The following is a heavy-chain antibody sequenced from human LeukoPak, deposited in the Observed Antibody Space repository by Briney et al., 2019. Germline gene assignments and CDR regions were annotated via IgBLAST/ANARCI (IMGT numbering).Heavy chain of an antibody. J-gene: IGHJ3*02. D-gene: IGHD5-18*01. V-gene: IGHV1-2*02. CDR3: AREGGYSDHDAFDI. CDR2: INPNSGDT. CDR1: GYTFTGYY. Sequence: ASVKVSCKASGYTFTGYYMHWVRQAPGQGLEWMGWINPNSGDTKYAQKFQSRVTMTRDTSISTAYMELSRLRSDDTAVYYCAREGGYSDHDAFDIWGQGTMVTVSS.